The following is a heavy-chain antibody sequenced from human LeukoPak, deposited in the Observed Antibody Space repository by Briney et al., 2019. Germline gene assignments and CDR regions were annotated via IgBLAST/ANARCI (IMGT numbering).Heavy chain of an antibody. J-gene: IGHJ5*02. Sequence: SETLSLTCTVSGGSISSYCWSWIRQPPGKGLEWIGYIYYSGSTNYNPSLKSRVTISVDTSKNQFSLKLSSVTAADTAVYYCARHEDCSSTSCYVRRANWFDPWGQGTLVTVSS. CDR3: ARHEDCSSTSCYVRRANWFDP. V-gene: IGHV4-59*08. CDR2: IYYSGST. CDR1: GGSISSYC. D-gene: IGHD2-2*01.